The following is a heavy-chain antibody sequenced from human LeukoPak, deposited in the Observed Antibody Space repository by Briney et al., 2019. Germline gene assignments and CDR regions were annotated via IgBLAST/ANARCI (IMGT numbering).Heavy chain of an antibody. Sequence: GGSLRLSCAAAGFRFNKYWMSWVRQTTGKGLECVAKIKEDGSEKHYVDSVKGRFTISRDNAQNSLYLQMNSLRVEDTAVYYCARTYYDSSGYHDAFDIWGQGTMVTVSS. CDR2: IKEDGSEK. D-gene: IGHD3-22*01. J-gene: IGHJ3*02. CDR1: GFRFNKYW. V-gene: IGHV3-7*01. CDR3: ARTYYDSSGYHDAFDI.